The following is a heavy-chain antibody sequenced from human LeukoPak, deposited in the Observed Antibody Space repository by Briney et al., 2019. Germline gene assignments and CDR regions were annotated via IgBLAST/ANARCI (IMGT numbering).Heavy chain of an antibody. Sequence: GGSLRLSCAASGFTFSNFAMTWVRQAPGKGLEWVSSIVGSSSTYYADSLKGRFTISRDNAKNSLYPQMNSLRAEDTAVYYCARIGAGSSRDYWGQGTLVTVPS. CDR3: ARIGAGSSRDY. D-gene: IGHD6-13*01. J-gene: IGHJ4*02. CDR2: IVGSSST. CDR1: GFTFSNFA. V-gene: IGHV3-21*01.